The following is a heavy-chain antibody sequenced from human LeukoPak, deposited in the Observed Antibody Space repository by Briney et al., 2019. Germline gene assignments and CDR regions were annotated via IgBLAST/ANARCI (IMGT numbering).Heavy chain of an antibody. D-gene: IGHD6-13*01. CDR3: ASPFAIAAAGTDWYFDL. Sequence: PGGSLRLSCAASGFTFSSYDMHWVRQATGKGLEWVSAIGTAGDTYYPGSVKGRFTISRDNAKNSLDLQMNSLRAEDTAVYFCASPFAIAAAGTDWYFDLWGRGTLVTVSS. CDR2: IGTAGDT. V-gene: IGHV3-13*01. CDR1: GFTFSSYD. J-gene: IGHJ2*01.